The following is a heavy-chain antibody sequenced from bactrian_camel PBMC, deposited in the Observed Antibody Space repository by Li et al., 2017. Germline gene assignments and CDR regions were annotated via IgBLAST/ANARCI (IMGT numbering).Heavy chain of an antibody. D-gene: IGHD1*01. CDR3: ARGVSYNAMEGFAY. CDR2: IESGGSK. J-gene: IGHJ6*01. CDR1: GFTFSNYV. V-gene: IGHV3S10*01. Sequence: VQLVESGGGLVQPGGSLRLSCEASGFTFSNYVMSWVRQAPGKGLEWVSTIESGGSKYYADSVKGRFTISRDNAKNTLYLQLNSLKPEDSAMYFCARGVSYNAMEGFAYWGQGTQVTVS.